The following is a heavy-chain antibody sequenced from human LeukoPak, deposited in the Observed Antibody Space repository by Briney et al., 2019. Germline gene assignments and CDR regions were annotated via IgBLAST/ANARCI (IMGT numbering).Heavy chain of an antibody. D-gene: IGHD3-10*01. V-gene: IGHV3-7*03. CDR3: ARDVLLWFGNLDAFDI. CDR2: IKQDGSEK. Sequence: GGSLRLSCAASGFTFSSYWMSWVRQAPGKGLEWVANIKQDGSEKYYVDSVKGRFTISRDNAKNSLYLQMNSLRAEDTAVYYCARDVLLWFGNLDAFDIWGQGTMVTVSS. J-gene: IGHJ3*02. CDR1: GFTFSSYW.